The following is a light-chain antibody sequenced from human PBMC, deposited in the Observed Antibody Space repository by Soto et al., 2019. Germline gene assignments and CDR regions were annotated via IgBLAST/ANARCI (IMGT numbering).Light chain of an antibody. J-gene: IGLJ1*01. CDR3: GTWDSSLSVYV. CDR2: DNN. Sequence: QSVLTQPPSVSAPPGQKVTISCPGTSPNIGNNYVSWYQQLPGTAPNLLIYDNNKRPSGIPDLFSGSKSGTSATLGITGLQTGDEADYYCGTWDSSLSVYVFGTGTKLTVL. V-gene: IGLV1-51*01. CDR1: SPNIGNNY.